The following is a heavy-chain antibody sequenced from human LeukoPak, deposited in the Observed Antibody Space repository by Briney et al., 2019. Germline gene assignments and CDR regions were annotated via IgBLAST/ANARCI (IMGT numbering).Heavy chain of an antibody. J-gene: IGHJ4*02. CDR2: IIPILGIA. Sequence: GSSVKVSCKASGGTFSIYAISWVRQAPGQGLEWMGRIIPILGIANYAQKFQGRVTITADKSTSTAYMELSSLRSEDTAVYYCARVIAVVSDYWGQGTLVTVSS. V-gene: IGHV1-69*04. D-gene: IGHD6-19*01. CDR1: GGTFSIYA. CDR3: ARVIAVVSDY.